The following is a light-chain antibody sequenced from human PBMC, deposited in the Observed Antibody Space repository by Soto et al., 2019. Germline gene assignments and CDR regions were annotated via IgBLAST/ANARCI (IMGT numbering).Light chain of an antibody. J-gene: IGKJ1*01. Sequence: DTQMTQSPSTLPASVGDRVTITCRASQSISSWLAWYQQKPGKAPKLLIYDASSLESGVPSRFSGSGSGTEFTLTISSLQPDDFATYYCQQYNSYSWTFGQGTKVDIK. CDR1: QSISSW. CDR3: QQYNSYSWT. CDR2: DAS. V-gene: IGKV1-5*01.